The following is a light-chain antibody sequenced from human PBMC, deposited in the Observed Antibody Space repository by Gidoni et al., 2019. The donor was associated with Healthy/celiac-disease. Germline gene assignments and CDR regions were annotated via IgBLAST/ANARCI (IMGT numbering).Light chain of an antibody. CDR1: PSVSSSY. V-gene: IGKV3-20*01. CDR3: QQYGSSSWT. J-gene: IGKJ1*01. CDR2: GAS. Sequence: IVFTQSPGTLSLSPGERATLSCRASPSVSSSYLAWYQQKPGQAPRLLIYGASSRATGLPDRFSGSGSGTDFTLTISILEPEDFAVYYCQQYGSSSWTFGQGTKVEIK.